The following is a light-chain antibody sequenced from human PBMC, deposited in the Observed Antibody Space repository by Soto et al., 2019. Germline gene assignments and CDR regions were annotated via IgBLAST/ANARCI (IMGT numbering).Light chain of an antibody. Sequence: EIVLTQSPGTLSLSPGERATLSCRSSQSVSSSYLAWYQQKPGQAPRLLIYGASSRATGIPDRFSGSGSGTDCTLTISRLEPEDVSVYYCQQYRSSPLTFGGGTKVDIK. CDR3: QQYRSSPLT. CDR2: GAS. CDR1: QSVSSSY. J-gene: IGKJ4*01. V-gene: IGKV3-20*01.